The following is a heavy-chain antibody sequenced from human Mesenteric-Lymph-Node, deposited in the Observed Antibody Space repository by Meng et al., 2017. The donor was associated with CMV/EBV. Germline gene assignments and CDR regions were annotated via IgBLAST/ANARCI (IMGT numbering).Heavy chain of an antibody. CDR2: IYYSGNT. J-gene: IGHJ4*02. V-gene: IGHV4-39*07. CDR1: GGSISSSSYY. D-gene: IGHD5-24*01. Sequence: SETLSLTCTVSGGSISSSSYYWGWIRQPPGKGLEWIGSIYYSGNTYYNPSLRSRVTISVDTSNNQFSLKLSSVTAADTAVYYCARANGGDGYNSAPFDYWGQGTLVTVSS. CDR3: ARANGGDGYNSAPFDY.